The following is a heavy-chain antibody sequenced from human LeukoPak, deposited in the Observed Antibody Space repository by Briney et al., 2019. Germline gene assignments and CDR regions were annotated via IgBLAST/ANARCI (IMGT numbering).Heavy chain of an antibody. D-gene: IGHD6-19*01. Sequence: ETLSLTCAVYSGSFYGYYWSWVRQAPGKGLEWVSGIIGGGGSTYYADSVKGRFTISRDNSKNTVYLQMNNMRVDDTAVYYCARVAGWHWFDPWGQGTLVTVSS. CDR3: ARVAGWHWFDP. J-gene: IGHJ5*02. V-gene: IGHV3-23*01. CDR2: IIGGGGST. CDR1: SGSFYGYY.